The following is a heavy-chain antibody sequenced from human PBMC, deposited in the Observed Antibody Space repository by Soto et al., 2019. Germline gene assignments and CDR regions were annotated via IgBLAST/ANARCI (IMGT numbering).Heavy chain of an antibody. J-gene: IGHJ4*02. V-gene: IGHV3-74*01. Sequence: EVQLVESGGGLVQPGGSLRLSCAASGFTFSNYWMHWVRKHPGKGLLWVSRINSDGSNTYYADSVKGRFTSSRDNAKNTLYPPINSLRAAYTAVYYCARVRGNRDSASWGQGTLGTVSS. CDR3: ARVRGNRDSAS. CDR1: GFTFSNYW. CDR2: INSDGSNT. D-gene: IGHD3-16*01.